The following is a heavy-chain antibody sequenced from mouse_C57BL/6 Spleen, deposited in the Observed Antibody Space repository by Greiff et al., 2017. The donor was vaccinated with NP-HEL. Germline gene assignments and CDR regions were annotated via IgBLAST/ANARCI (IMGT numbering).Heavy chain of an antibody. D-gene: IGHD1-1*01. CDR1: GFTFSDYG. J-gene: IGHJ3*01. Sequence: EVQRVESGGGLVKPGGSLTLSCAASGFTFSDYGMHWVRQAPVKGLEWVAYISSGRSTIYYADTVQGRFTISRDNAKNTLFLQMTRLRSEDTAMYYCARPGGSSPWFAYWGQGTLVTVSA. V-gene: IGHV5-17*01. CDR2: ISSGRSTI. CDR3: ARPGGSSPWFAY.